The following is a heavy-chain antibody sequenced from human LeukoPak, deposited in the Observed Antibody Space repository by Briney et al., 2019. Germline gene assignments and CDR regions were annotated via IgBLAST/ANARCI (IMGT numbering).Heavy chain of an antibody. D-gene: IGHD3-22*01. CDR2: ISSSSSYI. V-gene: IGHV3-21*01. J-gene: IGHJ3*02. Sequence: PGGSLRLSCAASGFTFSSYSMNWVRQAPGKGLEWVSSISSSSSYIYYADSVKVRFTISRDNAKNSLYLQMNSLRAEDTAVYYCARDPTDYYDSSGLIWGQGTMVTVSS. CDR3: ARDPTDYYDSSGLI. CDR1: GFTFSSYS.